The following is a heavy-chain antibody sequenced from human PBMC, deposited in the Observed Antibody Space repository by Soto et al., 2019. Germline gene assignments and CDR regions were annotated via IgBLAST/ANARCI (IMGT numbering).Heavy chain of an antibody. CDR3: ARDSLPAATYYYYYGMDV. D-gene: IGHD2-2*01. CDR2: ISYDGSNK. CDR1: GFTFSSYA. V-gene: IGHV3-30-3*01. Sequence: GGSLRLSCAASGFTFSSYAMHWVRQAPGKGLEWVAVISYDGSNKYYEDSVKGRFTIYRDNSKNTLYLQMNSLRAEDTAVYYCARDSLPAATYYYYYGMDVWGQGTTVTVSS. J-gene: IGHJ6*02.